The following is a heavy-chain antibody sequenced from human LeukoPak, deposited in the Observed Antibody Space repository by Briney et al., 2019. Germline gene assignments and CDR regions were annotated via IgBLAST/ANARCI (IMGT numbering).Heavy chain of an antibody. CDR1: GFTFSSYS. Sequence: GGSLRLSCVVSGFTFSSYSMNWVRQTPGKGLEWVSSISSSSSYIYYADSVKGRFTISGDNAKNSLYLQMKSLRAEDTAVYYCARDRESSSWFDYWGQGTLVTVSS. V-gene: IGHV3-21*01. CDR2: ISSSSSYI. CDR3: ARDRESSSWFDY. J-gene: IGHJ4*02. D-gene: IGHD6-13*01.